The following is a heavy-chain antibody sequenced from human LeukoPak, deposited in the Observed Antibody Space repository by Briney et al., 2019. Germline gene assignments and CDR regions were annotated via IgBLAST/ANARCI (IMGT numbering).Heavy chain of an antibody. V-gene: IGHV3-30-3*01. CDR1: GFTFSSYA. Sequence: EGSLRLSCAASGFTFSSYAMHWVRQAPGKGLEWVAVISYDGSNKYYADSVKGRFTTSRDNSKNTLYLQMNSLRAEDTAVYYCARSPDIVVVPAADIGSWFDPWGQGTLVTVSS. CDR2: ISYDGSNK. J-gene: IGHJ5*02. D-gene: IGHD2-2*01. CDR3: ARSPDIVVVPAADIGSWFDP.